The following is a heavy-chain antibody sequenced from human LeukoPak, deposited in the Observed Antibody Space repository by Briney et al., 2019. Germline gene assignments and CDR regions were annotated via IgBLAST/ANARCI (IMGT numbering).Heavy chain of an antibody. CDR2: INHSGST. CDR1: GGSFSGYY. CDR3: ARLGWQAGYFDY. J-gene: IGHJ4*02. D-gene: IGHD2-21*01. V-gene: IGHV4-34*01. Sequence: ASETLSLTCAVYGGSFSGYYWSWIRQPPGKGLEWIGEINHSGSTNYNPSLKSRVTISVDTSKNQFSLKLSSVTAADTAVYYCARLGWQAGYFDYWGQGTLVTVSS.